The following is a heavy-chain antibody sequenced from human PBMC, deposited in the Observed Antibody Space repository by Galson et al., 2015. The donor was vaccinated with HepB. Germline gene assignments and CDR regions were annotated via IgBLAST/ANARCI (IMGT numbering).Heavy chain of an antibody. D-gene: IGHD4-17*01. CDR1: GFTFSSYS. CDR2: ISSSSSYI. J-gene: IGHJ4*02. Sequence: SLRLSCAASGFTFSSYSMNWVRQAPGKGLEWVSSISSSSSYIYYADSVKGRFTISRDNAKNSLYLQMNSLRAEDTAVYYCARFGERMTTVTTLFDYWGQGTLVTVSS. CDR3: ARFGERMTTVTTLFDY. V-gene: IGHV3-21*01.